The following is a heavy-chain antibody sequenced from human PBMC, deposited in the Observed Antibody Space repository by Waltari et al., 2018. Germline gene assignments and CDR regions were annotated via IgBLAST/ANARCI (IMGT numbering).Heavy chain of an antibody. CDR1: GFTFDDYA. CDR3: AKGGKAAADPSDY. V-gene: IGHV3-9*01. Sequence: EVQLVESGGGLVQPGRSLRLSCAASGFTFDDYAMHWVRQAPGKGREWVSGISWNSGSIGYADSVKGRFTISRDNAKNSLYLQMNSLRAEDTALYYCAKGGKAAADPSDYWGQGTLVTVSS. J-gene: IGHJ4*02. D-gene: IGHD6-13*01. CDR2: ISWNSGSI.